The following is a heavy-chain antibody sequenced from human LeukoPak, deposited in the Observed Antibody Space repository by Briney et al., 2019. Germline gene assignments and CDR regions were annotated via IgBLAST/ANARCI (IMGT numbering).Heavy chain of an antibody. CDR3: ARAPAFYDILTGLYFDY. CDR2: IYSGGST. V-gene: IGHV3-53*01. CDR1: GFTVSSNY. J-gene: IGHJ4*02. Sequence: GGSLRLSCAASGFTVSSNYMSWVRQAPGKGLEWVSVIYSGGSTYYADSVKGRFTISRDNSKNTLYLQMNSLRAEDTAVYYGARAPAFYDILTGLYFDYWGQGTLVTVSS. D-gene: IGHD3-9*01.